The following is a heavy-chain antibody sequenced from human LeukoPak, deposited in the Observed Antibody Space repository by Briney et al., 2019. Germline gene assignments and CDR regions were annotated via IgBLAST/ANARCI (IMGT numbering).Heavy chain of an antibody. V-gene: IGHV3-21*01. CDR3: AYTSGYDFSSYYYYYMDV. CDR2: ISSGSSYI. CDR1: GFIFSSYS. Sequence: PGGSLRLSCAASGFIFSSYSMNWVRQAPGKGLEWVSSISSGSSYICYADSVKGRFTISRDNAKNSLYLQMNSLSAEDTAVYYCAYTSGYDFSSYYYYYMDVWGKGTTVTVSS. D-gene: IGHD5-12*01. J-gene: IGHJ6*03.